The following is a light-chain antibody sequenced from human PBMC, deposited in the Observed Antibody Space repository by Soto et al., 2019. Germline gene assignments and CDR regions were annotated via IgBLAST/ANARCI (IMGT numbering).Light chain of an antibody. V-gene: IGKV3-15*01. J-gene: IGKJ1*01. CDR3: QPYDHWPLT. CDR2: AAS. Sequence: EIVMTKSPATLSVSLGERATVSCRASQSVRSNLAWLQQKPGQAPRLLIYAASTRATGVTARFSGSGSGTDFTLTISSLQSEDFAVYYCQPYDHWPLTVGQGTKVEIK. CDR1: QSVRSN.